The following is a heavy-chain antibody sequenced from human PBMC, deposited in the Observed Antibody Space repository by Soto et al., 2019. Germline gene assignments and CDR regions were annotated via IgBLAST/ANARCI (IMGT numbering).Heavy chain of an antibody. CDR1: GCSISSSSYY. J-gene: IGHJ3*02. Sequence: SETLSLTCTVSGCSISSSSYYWGWIHQPPGKGLEWIGSIYYSGSTYYNPSLKSRVTISVDTSKNQFSLKLSSVTAADTAVYYCADHQLWFGEPLGAFDIWGQGTMVTVS. CDR2: IYYSGST. V-gene: IGHV4-39*01. D-gene: IGHD3-10*01. CDR3: ADHQLWFGEPLGAFDI.